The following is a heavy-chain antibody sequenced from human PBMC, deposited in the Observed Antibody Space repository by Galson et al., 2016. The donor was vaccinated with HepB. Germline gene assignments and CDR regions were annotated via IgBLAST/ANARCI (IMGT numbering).Heavy chain of an antibody. D-gene: IGHD1-20*01. CDR1: GDSISSGGYY. CDR3: ARGGDNWIRPWFDP. V-gene: IGHV4-31*03. Sequence: TLSLTCTVSGDSISSGGYYWTWIRQFPGKALEWIGYTYYTGGSYYSSSPKSRLTMSVDTSKNQFSLRLTSMTAADTAIYYCARGGDNWIRPWFDPWGQGTLVTVSS. J-gene: IGHJ5*02. CDR2: TYYTGGS.